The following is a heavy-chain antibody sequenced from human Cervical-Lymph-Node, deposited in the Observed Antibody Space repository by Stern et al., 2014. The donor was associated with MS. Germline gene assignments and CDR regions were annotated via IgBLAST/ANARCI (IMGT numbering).Heavy chain of an antibody. D-gene: IGHD6-13*01. CDR3: ASAYSSSHYYFDY. J-gene: IGHJ4*02. V-gene: IGHV3-33*01. CDR1: GFSFSRYA. CDR2: IWYDGSNP. Sequence: DQLVESGGGVVQPGRSLRLSCAASGFSFSRYAMHWVRQAPGKGLEWVALIWYDGSNPYYAHSVTGRFTISRDNFKNTLYLQMNSLRAEDTAVYYCASAYSSSHYYFDYWGQGTLVTVSS.